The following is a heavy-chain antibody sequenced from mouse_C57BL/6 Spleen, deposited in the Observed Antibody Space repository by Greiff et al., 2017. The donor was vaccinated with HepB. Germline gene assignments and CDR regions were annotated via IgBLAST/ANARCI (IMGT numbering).Heavy chain of an antibody. CDR2: ISYDGSN. CDR1: GYSITSGYY. Sequence: EVKLEESGPGLVKPSQSLSLTCSVTGYSITSGYYWNWIRQFPGNKLEWMGYISYDGSNNYNPSLKNRISITRDTSKNQFFLKLNSVTTEDTATYYCARVRELWFAYWGQGTLVTVSA. J-gene: IGHJ3*01. V-gene: IGHV3-6*01. CDR3: ARVRELWFAY. D-gene: IGHD3-3*01.